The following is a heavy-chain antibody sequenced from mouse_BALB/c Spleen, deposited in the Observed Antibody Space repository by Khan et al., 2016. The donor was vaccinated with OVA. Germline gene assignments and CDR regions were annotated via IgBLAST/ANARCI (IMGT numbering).Heavy chain of an antibody. CDR1: GYSFSTYY. J-gene: IGHJ3*01. CDR2: IDPFNGGS. CDR3: AIHGSTSWFAY. V-gene: IGHV1S135*01. Sequence: VQLQQSGPELMRPGASVKISCKASGYSFSTYYIHWVTRSHGKTLEWIGYIDPFNGGSTYNQKFKGKATLTVDKSSSTAYMHLTSLTSEDSAVXYCAIHGSTSWFAYWGQGTLVTVSA. D-gene: IGHD1-1*01.